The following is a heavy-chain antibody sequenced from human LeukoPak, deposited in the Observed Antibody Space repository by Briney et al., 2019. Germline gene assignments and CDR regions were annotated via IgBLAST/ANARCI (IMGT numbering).Heavy chain of an antibody. CDR1: GFTFSSYA. D-gene: IGHD5/OR15-5a*01. J-gene: IGHJ4*02. CDR2: ISGSGGST. V-gene: IGHV3-23*01. CDR3: AKCRGPTLNTVWSDY. Sequence: GGSLRLSCAASGFTFSSYAMSWVRRAPGKGLEWVSAISGSGGSTYYADSVKGRFTISRDNSKNTLYLQMNSLRAEDTAVYYCAKCRGPTLNTVWSDYWGQGTLVTVSS.